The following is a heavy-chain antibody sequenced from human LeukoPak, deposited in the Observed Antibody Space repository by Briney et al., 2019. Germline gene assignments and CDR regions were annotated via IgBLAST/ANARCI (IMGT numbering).Heavy chain of an antibody. CDR1: GYTFTSYD. CDR2: MNPNSGNT. CDR3: ASSSGWYLGWFDP. Sequence: GASVKVSCKASGYTFTSYDINWVRQATGQGLEWMGWMNPNSGNTGYTQKFQGRVTMTRNTSISTAYMELSSLRSEDTAVCYCASSSGWYLGWFDPWGQGTLVTVSS. J-gene: IGHJ5*02. V-gene: IGHV1-8*01. D-gene: IGHD6-19*01.